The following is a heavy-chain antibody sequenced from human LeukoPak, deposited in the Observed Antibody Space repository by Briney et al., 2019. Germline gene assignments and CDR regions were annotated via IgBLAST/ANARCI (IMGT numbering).Heavy chain of an antibody. J-gene: IGHJ3*02. D-gene: IGHD2-15*01. Sequence: SETLSLTCIDSGGSISTSQYWGWIRQPPGKGLEWIGSFYTSGRTYYNPSLKSRVTISVDTSKNQFSLKLSSVTAADTAVYYCAREGVVAFDIWGQGTMVTVSS. CDR2: FYTSGRT. CDR1: GGSISTSQY. V-gene: IGHV4-39*07. CDR3: AREGVVAFDI.